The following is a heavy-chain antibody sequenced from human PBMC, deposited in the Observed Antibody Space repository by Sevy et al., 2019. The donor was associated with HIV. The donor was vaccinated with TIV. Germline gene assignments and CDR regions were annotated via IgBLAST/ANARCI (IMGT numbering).Heavy chain of an antibody. Sequence: GGSLRLSCAASGFTLSSYGMHWVRHAPGKGLEWVAVIRYDGSNKYYADSVKGRFTISRDNSKNTLYLQMNSLRAEDTAGYYCARDRLGITISAEWGGGMDVWGQGTTVTVSS. CDR1: GFTLSSYG. D-gene: IGHD3-3*01. J-gene: IGHJ6*02. CDR3: ARDRLGITISAEWGGGMDV. V-gene: IGHV3-33*01. CDR2: IRYDGSNK.